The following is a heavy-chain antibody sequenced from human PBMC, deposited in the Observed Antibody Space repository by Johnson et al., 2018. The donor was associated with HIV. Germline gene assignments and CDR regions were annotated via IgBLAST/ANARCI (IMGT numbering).Heavy chain of an antibody. CDR3: ARVGRPWLPRDAFDI. CDR1: GFTVSSNY. J-gene: IGHJ3*02. D-gene: IGHD6-19*01. V-gene: IGHV3-53*01. CDR2: IYSGGST. Sequence: VQLVESGGGLIQPGGSLRLSCAASGFTVSSNYMSWVRQAPGKGLEWVSVIYSGGSTYYADSVKGRFTISRDNSKNTLYLQRNSLRAEDTAVYYCARVGRPWLPRDAFDIWGQGTMVTVSS.